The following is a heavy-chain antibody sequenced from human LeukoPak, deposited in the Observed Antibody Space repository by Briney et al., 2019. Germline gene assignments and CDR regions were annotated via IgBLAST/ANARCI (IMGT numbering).Heavy chain of an antibody. V-gene: IGHV4-59*01. J-gene: IGHJ4*02. CDR1: EGSIGTFC. Sequence: SETLSLTCTVSEGSIGTFCWSWIRQPPGKGLEWIGYIYYNGNTKYNPSLKSRVTISVDTSKNQFSLKVTSVTASDTAVYYCAKDPEGGRRGPAYFDYRGQGTLVTVSS. D-gene: IGHD1-14*01. CDR3: AKDPEGGRRGPAYFDY. CDR2: IYYNGNT.